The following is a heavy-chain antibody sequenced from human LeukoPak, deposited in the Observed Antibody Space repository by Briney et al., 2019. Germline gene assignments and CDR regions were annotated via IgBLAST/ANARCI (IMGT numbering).Heavy chain of an antibody. V-gene: IGHV3-64*01. CDR3: ARAPREGFSGSYHDY. CDR1: GFTFSSYS. D-gene: IGHD1-26*01. J-gene: IGHJ4*02. Sequence: GGSLRLSCAASGFTFSSYSMHWVRQAPGKGLEYVSAISSNGDNTYYANSVKGRFTISRDNSKNTLYLQMASLRGEDTALYYCARAPREGFSGSYHDYWGQGTLVTVSS. CDR2: ISSNGDNT.